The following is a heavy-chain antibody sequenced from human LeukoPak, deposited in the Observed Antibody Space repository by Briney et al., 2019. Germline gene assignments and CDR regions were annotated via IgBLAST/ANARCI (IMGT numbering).Heavy chain of an antibody. CDR3: ARSFVVAARYFDY. Sequence: PSETLSLTCTVSGGSISSGSYYWSWIRQPAGKGLEWIGRIYTSGSTNYNPSLKSRATISVDTSKNQFSLKLSSVTAADTAVYYCARSFVVAARYFDYWGQGTLVTVSS. V-gene: IGHV4-61*02. J-gene: IGHJ4*02. D-gene: IGHD6-6*01. CDR2: IYTSGST. CDR1: GGSISSGSYY.